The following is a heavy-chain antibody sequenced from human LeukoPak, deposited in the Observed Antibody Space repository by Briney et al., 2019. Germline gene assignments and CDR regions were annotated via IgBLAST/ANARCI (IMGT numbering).Heavy chain of an antibody. V-gene: IGHV5-51*01. CDR2: IYPVDSDT. Sequence: GESLKISCKGSGYSFTTYWIGWVRQMPVKGLEWMGIIYPVDSDTRYSPCFQGQVTISADKSIITAHLQWSSLKSSPTASHYCSRHGQRIQLWQGVKRRPSDYFDYWGQGTLVPVSS. J-gene: IGHJ4*02. D-gene: IGHD5-18*01. CDR1: GYSFTTYW. CDR3: SRHGQRIQLWQGVKRRPSDYFDY.